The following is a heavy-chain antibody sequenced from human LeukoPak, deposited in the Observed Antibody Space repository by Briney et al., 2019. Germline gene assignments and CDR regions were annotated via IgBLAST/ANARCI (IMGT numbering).Heavy chain of an antibody. V-gene: IGHV3-23*01. D-gene: IGHD2-21*02. J-gene: IGHJ4*02. CDR1: GFTFSIYA. Sequence: PGGSLRLSCAASGFTFSIYAMTWVRQAPGKGLEWVSSISASASSTYSADSVKGRFTISRDDSKNTLYLQMNSLGAEDTALYYCAKQTGGNCYSAFDSWGQGTLVTVPS. CDR2: ISASASST. CDR3: AKQTGGNCYSAFDS.